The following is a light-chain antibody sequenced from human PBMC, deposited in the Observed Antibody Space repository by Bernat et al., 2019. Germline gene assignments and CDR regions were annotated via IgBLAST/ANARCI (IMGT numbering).Light chain of an antibody. CDR1: NIGTKS. V-gene: IGLV3-21*04. CDR2: SDS. Sequence: SYVLTQPPSVSVAPGQTATITCGGNNIGTKSVNWYQQKPGQAPVLVMYSDSGRPAGTPERITGSNAGNTATLPISRVEAGDEADYSCQVGDSNSDHYVFGPGSKVTVL. J-gene: IGLJ1*01. CDR3: QVGDSNSDHYV.